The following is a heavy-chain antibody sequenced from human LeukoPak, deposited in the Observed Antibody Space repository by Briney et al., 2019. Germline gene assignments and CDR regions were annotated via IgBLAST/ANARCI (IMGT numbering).Heavy chain of an antibody. CDR2: FHHSGST. Sequence: SETLSLTRTVSGYSISSGYSWGWIRQPPGTGPDWIGSFHHSGSTHYNPSLKSRVTISVDTSKNQSSLKLSSVTPADTAVYYCARGVDVWGKATTVTVSS. CDR1: GYSISSGYS. J-gene: IGHJ6*04. V-gene: IGHV4-38-2*02. CDR3: ARGVDV.